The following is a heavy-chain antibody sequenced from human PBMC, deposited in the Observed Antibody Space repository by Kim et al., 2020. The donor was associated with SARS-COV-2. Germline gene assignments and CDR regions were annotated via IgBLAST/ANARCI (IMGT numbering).Heavy chain of an antibody. V-gene: IGHV3-7*03. CDR2: SKK. D-gene: IGHD6-6*01. Sequence: SKKDYVDSLKGRFTITRDNAKHSLCLQMNSLRADDTAVYYCARGETRFNYWGQGTLVTVSS. CDR3: ARGETRFNY. J-gene: IGHJ4*02.